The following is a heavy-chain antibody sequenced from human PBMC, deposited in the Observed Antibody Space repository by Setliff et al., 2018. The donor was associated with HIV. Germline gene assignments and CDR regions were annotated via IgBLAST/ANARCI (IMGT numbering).Heavy chain of an antibody. D-gene: IGHD3-22*01. Sequence: SETLSLTCTVSGDFRNIQWWTWIRQPPGKGLEWIGSIYHSGSTYYNPSLKSRVTISVDTSKNQFSLKLSPVTAADTAVYYCARAPGAYYYDSSGYPIGIRFDYWGQGTLVTVSS. CDR3: ARAPGAYYYDSSGYPIGIRFDY. J-gene: IGHJ4*02. V-gene: IGHV4-38-2*02. CDR2: IYHSGST. CDR1: GDFRNIQW.